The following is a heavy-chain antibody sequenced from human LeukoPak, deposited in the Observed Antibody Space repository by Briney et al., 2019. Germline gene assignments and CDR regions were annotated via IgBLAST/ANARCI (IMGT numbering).Heavy chain of an antibody. V-gene: IGHV4-39*01. J-gene: IGHJ4*02. Sequence: SETLSLTCTVSGGSISSSSYYWGWLRQPPGKGLDWIGSVYYSGSTNYNPSLKSRVTISADTSKNQFSLRLSSVTAADTAVYYCARGIAVAGGPHDFWGQGTLVTVSS. CDR2: VYYSGST. CDR3: ARGIAVAGGPHDF. CDR1: GGSISSSSYY. D-gene: IGHD6-19*01.